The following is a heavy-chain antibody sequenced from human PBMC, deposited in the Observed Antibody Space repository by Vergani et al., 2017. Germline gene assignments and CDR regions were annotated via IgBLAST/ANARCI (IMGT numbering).Heavy chain of an antibody. CDR3: ARVGRSAVAGTFGAFDM. CDR2: ISGSDGNT. J-gene: IGHJ3*02. D-gene: IGHD6-19*01. V-gene: IGHV3-23*01. CDR1: GFTFNHYA. Sequence: EVQLLESGGDLVQPGGSLRLSCAASGFTFNHYAMNWVRQAPGKGLEWVSGISGSDGNTYYADSVKGRVTISRDKSKNTLYLQMNSLRAEDTAVYYCARVGRSAVAGTFGAFDMWGQGTMVTVSS.